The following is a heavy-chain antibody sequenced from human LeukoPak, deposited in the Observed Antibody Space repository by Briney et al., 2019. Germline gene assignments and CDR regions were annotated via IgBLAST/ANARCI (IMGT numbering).Heavy chain of an antibody. CDR3: AKDLTTRGSAFDY. V-gene: IGHV3-23*01. J-gene: IGHJ4*02. CDR1: GFTFSSYA. CDR2: LSSSGINT. D-gene: IGHD3-16*01. Sequence: GGSLRLSCAASGFTFSSYAMSWVRQAPGKGLEWVSALSSSGINTYYTDSVKGRFTISRDNYKNTLYLQMNSLRAEDTAVYYCAKDLTTRGSAFDYWGQGTLVTVSS.